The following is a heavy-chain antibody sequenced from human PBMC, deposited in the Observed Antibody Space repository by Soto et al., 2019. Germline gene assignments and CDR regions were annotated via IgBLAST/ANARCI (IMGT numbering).Heavy chain of an antibody. J-gene: IGHJ4*02. D-gene: IGHD2-21*01. CDR1: GGSISSNTHY. CDR2: IYYKGNT. CDR3: ARLFSWPRREFRDYFDY. Sequence: SETLSLTCSVSGGSISSNTHYWGWIRQPPGKGLEWIGSIYYKGNTYYNPSLKSRVTISVDTSKKQFSLNLSSVTAADTAIYYCARLFSWPRREFRDYFDYWGQGSLVTVSS. V-gene: IGHV4-39*01.